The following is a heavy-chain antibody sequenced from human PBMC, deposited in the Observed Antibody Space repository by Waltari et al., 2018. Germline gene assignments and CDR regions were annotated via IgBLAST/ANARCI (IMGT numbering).Heavy chain of an antibody. V-gene: IGHV1-69*01. D-gene: IGHD3-16*01. J-gene: IGHJ4*02. Sequence: QVQLVQSGAEVKKPGSSVKVSCKASGGTFSSYAISWVRQAPGQGLEWMGGIIPIFGTANYAQEFQGRVTITADEATSTAYMELSSLRSEDTAVYYCARAPNYDYVWGSYNPPDHWGQGTLVTVSS. CDR1: GGTFSSYA. CDR2: IIPIFGTA. CDR3: ARAPNYDYVWGSYNPPDH.